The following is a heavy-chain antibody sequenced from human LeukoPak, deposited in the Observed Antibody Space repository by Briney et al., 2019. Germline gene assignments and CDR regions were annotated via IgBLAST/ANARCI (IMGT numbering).Heavy chain of an antibody. CDR3: AKDDEDSSSSDY. CDR1: GFTFSSYA. D-gene: IGHD2-2*01. Sequence: GGSLRLSCAASGFTFSSYAMSWVRRAPGKGLEWVSAISGSGGSTYYADSVKGRFTISRDNSKNTLYLQMNSLRAADTAVYYCAKDDEDSSSSDYWGQGTLVTVSS. CDR2: ISGSGGST. J-gene: IGHJ4*02. V-gene: IGHV3-23*01.